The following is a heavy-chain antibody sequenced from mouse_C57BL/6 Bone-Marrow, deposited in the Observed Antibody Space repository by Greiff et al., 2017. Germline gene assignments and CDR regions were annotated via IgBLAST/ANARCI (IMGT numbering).Heavy chain of an antibody. Sequence: EVQLQQSGPVLVKPGASVKMSCKASGYTFTDYYMNWVKQSHGKSLEWIGVINPYNGGTSYNQKFKGKATLTVGKSSSTAYMELNSLTSEDSAVYYCAAKPYYFDYWGQGTTLTVSS. V-gene: IGHV1-19*01. CDR3: AAKPYYFDY. CDR2: INPYNGGT. J-gene: IGHJ2*01. CDR1: GYTFTDYY.